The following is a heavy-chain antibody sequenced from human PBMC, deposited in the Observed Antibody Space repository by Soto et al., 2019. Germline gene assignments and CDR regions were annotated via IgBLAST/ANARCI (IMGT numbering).Heavy chain of an antibody. Sequence: QVQLVQSGAEVQKPGSSLRVSCEASGGTLSSYTFNWVRQAPGQGLEWMGRIIPVLNIPNYAQNFKGRVTITADKSTSTVYMELSSLRSDDSAIYYCARGVWVTDGGMNYYYYYMDVWGKGSTVTVSS. V-gene: IGHV1-69*02. CDR3: ARGVWVTDGGMNYYYYYMDV. CDR2: IIPVLNIP. J-gene: IGHJ6*03. D-gene: IGHD2-21*02. CDR1: GGTLSSYT.